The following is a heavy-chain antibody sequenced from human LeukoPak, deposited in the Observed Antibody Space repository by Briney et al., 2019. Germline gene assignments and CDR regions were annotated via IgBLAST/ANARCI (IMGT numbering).Heavy chain of an antibody. D-gene: IGHD3-10*02. CDR1: GFTFSTYS. Sequence: PGGSLRLSCAASGFTFSTYSMNWVRQAPGKGLEWVSSISSSSSYIYYADSVKGRFTISRDNAKNSLYLQMNSLRAEDTAVYYCAELGITMIGGVWGKGTTVTISS. CDR2: ISSSSSYI. V-gene: IGHV3-21*01. J-gene: IGHJ6*04. CDR3: AELGITMIGGV.